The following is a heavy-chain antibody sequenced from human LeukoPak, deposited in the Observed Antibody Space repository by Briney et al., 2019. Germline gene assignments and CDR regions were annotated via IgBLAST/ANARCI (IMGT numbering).Heavy chain of an antibody. CDR1: GGSISRTSTY. J-gene: IGHJ4*02. CDR2: IYFSGRT. V-gene: IGHV4-39*01. CDR3: AKSGGDTDYFDY. D-gene: IGHD4-17*01. Sequence: SETLSLTCTVSGGSISRTSTYWGWIRQPPGKGLECIGNIYFSGRTYHNPSLKSRVTISVDTSQNQFSLKLTSVTAADSAVYFCAKSGGDTDYFDYWGQGTLVTVSS.